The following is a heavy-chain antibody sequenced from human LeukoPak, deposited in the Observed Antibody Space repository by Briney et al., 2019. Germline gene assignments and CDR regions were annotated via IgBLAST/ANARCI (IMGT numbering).Heavy chain of an antibody. V-gene: IGHV1-58*01. Sequence: SVKVSCKASGFTFTSSAVQWVRQARGQRLEWIGWIVVGSGNTNYAQKFQERVTITRDMSTSTAYMELSSLRSEDTAVYYCAKDNYGYCSSTSCSDAFDIWGQGTMVTVSS. CDR2: IVVGSGNT. CDR1: GFTFTSSA. J-gene: IGHJ3*02. CDR3: AKDNYGYCSSTSCSDAFDI. D-gene: IGHD2-2*03.